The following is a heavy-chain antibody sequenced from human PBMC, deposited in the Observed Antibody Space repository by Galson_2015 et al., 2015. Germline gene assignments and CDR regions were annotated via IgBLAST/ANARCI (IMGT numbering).Heavy chain of an antibody. V-gene: IGHV6-1*01. J-gene: IGHJ4*02. CDR2: TYYRSKWYT. CDR3: ARVGEGFDY. Sequence: NWIRQSPSRGLEWLGRTYYRSKWYTDYALSVKSRITINPDTSKNQFSLQLNSVTPADTAMYFCARVGEGFDYWGQGTLVTVSS.